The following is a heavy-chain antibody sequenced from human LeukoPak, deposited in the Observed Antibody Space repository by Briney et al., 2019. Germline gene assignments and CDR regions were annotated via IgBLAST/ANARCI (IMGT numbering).Heavy chain of an antibody. CDR2: INEDGSTT. J-gene: IGHJ4*02. Sequence: GGSLRLSCAASGFTFSSNWMHWVRQAPGKGLVWVSRINEDGSTTNYADSVKGRSTIFRDNAKNTLYLQMSSLRAEDTAVYYCVRDLGGRSGHWGQGTLVTVSS. D-gene: IGHD1-26*01. CDR3: VRDLGGRSGH. V-gene: IGHV3-74*01. CDR1: GFTFSSNW.